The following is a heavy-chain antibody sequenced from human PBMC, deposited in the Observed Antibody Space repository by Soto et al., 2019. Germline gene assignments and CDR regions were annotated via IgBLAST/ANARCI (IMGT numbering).Heavy chain of an antibody. J-gene: IGHJ4*02. Sequence: GGSLILSCASSGFTVNSKYMSWVRQAPGKGLDWVSVIYSAGDTYYAGSVKGRFTISRDNSKDTLYLQMNSLTAEDTAVYYCARGSYDSYGAHVYWGQGTRVSVAS. V-gene: IGHV3-53*01. D-gene: IGHD3-22*01. CDR1: GFTVNSKY. CDR2: IYSAGDT. CDR3: ARGSYDSYGAHVY.